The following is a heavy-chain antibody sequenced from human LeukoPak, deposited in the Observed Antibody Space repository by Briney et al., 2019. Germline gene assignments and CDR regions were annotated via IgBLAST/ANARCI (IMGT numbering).Heavy chain of an antibody. Sequence: PSETLSLTSTVSGGSVSSSYWSSIRQPPGKGLEWIGFISYSGSTNYNPSLRHRVTISMDTSKNEFSLSLSSVTAADKAVYYCAREPAAPISDFVYWGQGALVTVSS. CDR1: GGSVSSSY. CDR3: AREPAAPISDFVY. V-gene: IGHV4-59*02. CDR2: ISYSGST. D-gene: IGHD6-25*01. J-gene: IGHJ4*02.